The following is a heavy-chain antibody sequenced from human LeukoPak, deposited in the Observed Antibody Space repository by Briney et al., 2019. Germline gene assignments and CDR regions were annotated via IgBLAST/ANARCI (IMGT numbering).Heavy chain of an antibody. CDR2: INHSGST. Sequence: PSETLSLTCAVYGGSFSGYYWSWIRQPPGKGLEWIGEINHSGSTNYNPSLKSRVTISVDTSKNQFSLKLSSVTAADTAVYYCARDGSGSGADAFDIWGQGTMVTVSS. J-gene: IGHJ3*02. CDR3: ARDGSGSGADAFDI. CDR1: GGSFSGYY. D-gene: IGHD3-10*01. V-gene: IGHV4-34*01.